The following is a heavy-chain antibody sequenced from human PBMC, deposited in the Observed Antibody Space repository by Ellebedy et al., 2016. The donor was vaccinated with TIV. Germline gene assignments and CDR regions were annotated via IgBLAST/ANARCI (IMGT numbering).Heavy chain of an antibody. CDR3: AGNVWFGELSDPFYFDY. Sequence: SETLSLXXAVSGVSVSSSNWWSWVRQTPGKGLEWIGEIFHSGRTNYNPSLKSRVTISVDKSKNEISLRLTSVAAADTAVYYCAGNVWFGELSDPFYFDYWGQGRLVTVSS. CDR1: GVSVSSSNW. D-gene: IGHD3-10*01. V-gene: IGHV4-4*02. CDR2: IFHSGRT. J-gene: IGHJ4*02.